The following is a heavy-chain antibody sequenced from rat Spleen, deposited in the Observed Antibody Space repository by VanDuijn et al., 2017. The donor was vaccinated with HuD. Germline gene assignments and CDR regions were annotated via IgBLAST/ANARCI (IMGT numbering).Heavy chain of an antibody. CDR2: ISSGGGGT. J-gene: IGHJ2*01. V-gene: IGHV5-25*01. D-gene: IGHD1-9*01. CDR1: GFTFNDHF. CDR3: VRHGYTRYYFDY. Sequence: EVQLVESNGGLVQPGRSLKLSCAASGFTFNDHFMAWVRQAPTKGLEWVAYISSGGGGTYYPDSVQGRFTISRDNTKSTLYLQMDSLKSVDTASYYCVRHGYTRYYFDYWGQGVMVTVSS.